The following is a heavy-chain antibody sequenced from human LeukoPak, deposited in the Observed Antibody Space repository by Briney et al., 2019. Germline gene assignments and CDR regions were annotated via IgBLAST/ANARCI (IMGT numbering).Heavy chain of an antibody. CDR1: GGSISSYY. CDR2: IYYSGST. V-gene: IGHV4-59*01. Sequence: PSGTLSLTCTVSGGSISSYYWSRIRQPPGKGLEWIGYIYYSGSTNYNPSLKSRVTISVDTSKNQFSLKLSSVTAADTAVYYCARGIAAETDYWGQGTLVTVSS. D-gene: IGHD6-13*01. CDR3: ARGIAAETDY. J-gene: IGHJ4*02.